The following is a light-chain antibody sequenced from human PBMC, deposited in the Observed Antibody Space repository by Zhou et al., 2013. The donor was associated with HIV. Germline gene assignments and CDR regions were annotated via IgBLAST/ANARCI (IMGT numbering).Light chain of an antibody. CDR3: QQYSKNPIT. CDR2: AAS. V-gene: IGKV1D-16*01. CDR1: QGISSW. Sequence: DIQMTQSPSSLSASVGDRVTITCRASQGISSWLAWYQQKPGKAPTLLIYAASSLQSGVPSRFSGSGSGTDFTLTINSLQAEESATYYCQQYSKNPITFGQGTRLEIK. J-gene: IGKJ5*01.